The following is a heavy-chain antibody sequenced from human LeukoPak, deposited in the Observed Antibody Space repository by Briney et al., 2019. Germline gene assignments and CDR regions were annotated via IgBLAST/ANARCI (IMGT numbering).Heavy chain of an antibody. CDR3: ILATIGRSLDY. J-gene: IGHJ4*02. CDR1: GFTVSSSY. V-gene: IGHV3-53*01. Sequence: GGSLRLSCAASGFTVSSSYMSWVRQAPGKGLEWVSVIYSGGSTNHADSVKGRFTISRDKSKNTLYLQMNSLRVEDTAVYYCILATIGRSLDYWGQGTLVTVSP. CDR2: IYSGGST. D-gene: IGHD5-12*01.